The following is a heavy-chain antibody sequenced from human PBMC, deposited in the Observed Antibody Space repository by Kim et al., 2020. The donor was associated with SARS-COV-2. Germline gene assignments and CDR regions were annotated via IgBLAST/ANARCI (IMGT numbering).Heavy chain of an antibody. D-gene: IGHD1-26*01. CDR1: EYTFNNYW. Sequence: GESLKISCKASEYTFNNYWIGWVRQMPGKGLQWLGIIYPGDSDTKYNPSVQGQVTISADWSLTTAYLQWSSLQASDTAIYYCARAPSGTFSPYYFDYWGQGTLVSVSS. J-gene: IGHJ4*02. CDR2: IYPGDSDT. V-gene: IGHV5-51*01. CDR3: ARAPSGTFSPYYFDY.